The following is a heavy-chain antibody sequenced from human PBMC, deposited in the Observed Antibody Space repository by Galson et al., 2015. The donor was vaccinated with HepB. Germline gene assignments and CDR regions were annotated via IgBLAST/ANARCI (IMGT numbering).Heavy chain of an antibody. CDR1: GFTFSSYA. V-gene: IGHV3-30*09. Sequence: SLRLSCAASGFTFSSYAMHWVRQAPGKGLGWVAVISYDGSNKYYADSVKGRFAISRDNSKNTLYLQMNSLRAEDTAVYYCARSGDPRYYFDYWGQGTLVTVSS. J-gene: IGHJ4*02. D-gene: IGHD3-10*01. CDR3: ARSGDPRYYFDY. CDR2: ISYDGSNK.